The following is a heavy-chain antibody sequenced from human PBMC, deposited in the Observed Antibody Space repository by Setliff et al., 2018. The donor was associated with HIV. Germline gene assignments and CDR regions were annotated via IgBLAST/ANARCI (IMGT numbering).Heavy chain of an antibody. V-gene: IGHV3-21*01. CDR3: ARDGGGAYCGTDCYLMDV. J-gene: IGHJ6*03. CDR2: ISPIGSYI. CDR1: GFTFSTYA. D-gene: IGHD2-21*01. Sequence: PGGSLRLSCAASGFTFSTYAMTWVRQAPGKGLEWVSSISPIGSYIYHSDSVKGRITVSRDNSKNTLYLQMNSRRGEDTAVYYCARDGGGAYCGTDCYLMDVWGKGTTVTVSS.